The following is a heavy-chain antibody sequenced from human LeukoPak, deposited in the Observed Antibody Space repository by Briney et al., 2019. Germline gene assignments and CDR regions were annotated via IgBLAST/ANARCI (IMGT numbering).Heavy chain of an antibody. CDR2: ISGSGGST. CDR1: GFTFSSYA. V-gene: IGHV3-23*01. J-gene: IGHJ4*02. Sequence: PGGSLRLSCAASGFTFSSYAMSWVRQAPGKGLEWVSAISGSGGSTYYADSVKGRFTISRDNSKNTLYLQMNSLRAEDTAVYYCTQSQCSSSPERLFDYWGQGTLVTVSS. D-gene: IGHD6-6*01. CDR3: TQSQCSSSPERLFDY.